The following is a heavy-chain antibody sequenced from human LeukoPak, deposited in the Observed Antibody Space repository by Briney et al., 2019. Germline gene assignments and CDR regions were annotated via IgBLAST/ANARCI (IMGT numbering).Heavy chain of an antibody. CDR3: ARSSYDFWSGYVSEPFDY. Sequence: ASVKVSCKASGYTFTSYDINWVRQATGQGFEWMGWMNPNSGNTGYAQKFQGRVTMTRNTSISTAYMELSSLRSVDTAVYYCARSSYDFWSGYVSEPFDYWGQGTLVTVSS. D-gene: IGHD3-3*01. CDR2: MNPNSGNT. V-gene: IGHV1-8*01. CDR1: GYTFTSYD. J-gene: IGHJ4*02.